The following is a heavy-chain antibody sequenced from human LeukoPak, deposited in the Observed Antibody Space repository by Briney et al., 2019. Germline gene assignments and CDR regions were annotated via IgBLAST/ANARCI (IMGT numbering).Heavy chain of an antibody. CDR1: GFTFSSCG. V-gene: IGHV3-33*01. D-gene: IGHD3-22*01. J-gene: IGHJ4*02. CDR2: IWYDGSSK. Sequence: GGSLRLSCAASGFTFSSCGMHWVRQAPGKGLEWVAVIWYDGSSKYYADSVKGRFTISRDNSKNTLYLQMNSLRAEDTAVYYCARDGELAYYYDSSGYFDYWGQGTLVTVSS. CDR3: ARDGELAYYYDSSGYFDY.